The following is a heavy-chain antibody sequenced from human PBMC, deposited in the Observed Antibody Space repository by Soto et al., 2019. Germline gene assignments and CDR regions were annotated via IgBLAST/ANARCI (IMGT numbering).Heavy chain of an antibody. D-gene: IGHD1-26*01. CDR1: GFTFSSYA. CDR3: AREGGGGSYSYYYGMDV. V-gene: IGHV3-30-3*01. Sequence: GGSLRLSCAASGFTFSSYAMHWVRQAPGKGLEWVAVISYDGSNKYYADSVKGRFTISRDNSKNTLYLQMNSLRAEDTAVYYCAREGGGGSYSYYYGMDVWGQGTTVTVSS. J-gene: IGHJ6*02. CDR2: ISYDGSNK.